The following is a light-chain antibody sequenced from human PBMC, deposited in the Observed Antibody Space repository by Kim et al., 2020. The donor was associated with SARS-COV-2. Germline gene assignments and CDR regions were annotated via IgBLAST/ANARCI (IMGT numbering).Light chain of an antibody. J-gene: IGKJ1*01. CDR2: AAS. CDR1: QDISNY. Sequence: DIQMTQSPSSLSASVGDRVTITCRTSQDISNYLAWYQQKPGKVPKLLIHAASTLQSGVPSRFSGSGSGTDFTLTISSLQPEDVATYYWQKYNSAPRTFGQGTKVDIK. V-gene: IGKV1-27*01. CDR3: QKYNSAPRT.